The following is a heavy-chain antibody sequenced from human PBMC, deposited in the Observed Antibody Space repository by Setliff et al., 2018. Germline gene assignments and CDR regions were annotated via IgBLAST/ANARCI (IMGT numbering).Heavy chain of an antibody. Sequence: ETLSLTCAVYGGSFSDYWWSWIRQLPGKGLEWIAEIHHSGSTNFHPSLKSRVAISVDPSKNQFYLNLRSVTAADTAVYSCARGTKTMVINYWYFDVWGRGTPVTVSS. CDR1: GGSFSDYW. CDR3: ARGTKTMVINYWYFDV. D-gene: IGHD4-17*01. J-gene: IGHJ2*01. V-gene: IGHV4-34*01. CDR2: IHHSGST.